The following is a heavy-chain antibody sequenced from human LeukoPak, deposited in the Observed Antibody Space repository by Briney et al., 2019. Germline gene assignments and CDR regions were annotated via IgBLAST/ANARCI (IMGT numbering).Heavy chain of an antibody. Sequence: PGGSLRLSCAASGFTFSSYWMHWVRQAPGKGLEWVSVIYSGGNTYYADSVKGRFTISRDNFKNTLYLQMNSLRAEDTAVYYRAASRYRSGWYMADYWGQGTLVTVSS. CDR2: IYSGGNT. CDR3: AASRYRSGWYMADY. D-gene: IGHD6-19*01. J-gene: IGHJ4*02. V-gene: IGHV3-66*01. CDR1: GFTFSSYW.